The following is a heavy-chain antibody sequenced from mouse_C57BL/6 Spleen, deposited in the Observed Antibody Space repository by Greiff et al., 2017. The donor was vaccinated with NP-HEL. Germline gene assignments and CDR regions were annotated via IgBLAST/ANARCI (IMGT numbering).Heavy chain of an antibody. CDR2: INPSTGGT. CDR3: AGGWAY. J-gene: IGHJ2*01. CDR1: GYSFTGYY. D-gene: IGHD3-3*01. Sequence: EVQLQQSGPELVKPGASVKISCKASGYSFTGYYMNWVKQSPEKSLEGIGEINPSTGGTTYNQKFKAKATLTVDKSSSTAYMQLKSLTSEDSAVYYCAGGWAYWGQGTTLTVSS. V-gene: IGHV1-42*01.